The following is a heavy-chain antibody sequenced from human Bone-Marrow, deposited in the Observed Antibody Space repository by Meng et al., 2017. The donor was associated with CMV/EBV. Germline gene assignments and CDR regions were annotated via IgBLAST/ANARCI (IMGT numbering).Heavy chain of an antibody. D-gene: IGHD2-21*01. J-gene: IGHJ6*02. CDR3: ANAARCGSYSVDV. Sequence: ASVKVSCKASGYTFTGYYMHWVRQAPGQGLEWVGYINPNSGATNSAQTFQGRVTMTTDTSITTAYMELSRLTSDDTAVYFCANAARCGSYSVDVWGQGTAVTVSS. CDR1: GYTFTGYY. V-gene: IGHV1-2*02. CDR2: INPNSGAT.